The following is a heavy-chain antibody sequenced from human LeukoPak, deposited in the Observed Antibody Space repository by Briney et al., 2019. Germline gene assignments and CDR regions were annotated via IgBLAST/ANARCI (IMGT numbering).Heavy chain of an antibody. D-gene: IGHD3-22*01. CDR3: ARYLRKYYYDSSGYLP. CDR1: GYTFTGYY. CDR2: INPNSGGT. Sequence: ASVKVSCKASGYTFTGYYMHWVGQAPGQGLEWMGRINPNSGGTNYAQKLQGRVTMTRDTSIITAYMELSRLRSDDTAVYYCARYLRKYYYDSSGYLPWGQGTLVTVSS. J-gene: IGHJ5*02. V-gene: IGHV1-2*06.